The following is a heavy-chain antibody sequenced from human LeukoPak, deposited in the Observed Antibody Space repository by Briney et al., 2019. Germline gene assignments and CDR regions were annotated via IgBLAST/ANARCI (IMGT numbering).Heavy chain of an antibody. Sequence: SETLSLTCTVSGDSISTYYWSWIRQSPGKGLEWIAYIYYRGTTNYSPSLKSRVTISADTSKTQFSLILSSVTAADTAVYYCVSSSPRYCTGGTCYSSRGFDYWGQGALVTVSS. CDR3: VSSSPRYCTGGTCYSSRGFDY. V-gene: IGHV4-59*01. CDR1: GDSISTYY. CDR2: IYYRGTT. D-gene: IGHD2-15*01. J-gene: IGHJ4*02.